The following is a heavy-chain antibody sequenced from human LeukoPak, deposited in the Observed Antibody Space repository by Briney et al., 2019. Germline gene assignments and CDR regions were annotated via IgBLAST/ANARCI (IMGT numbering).Heavy chain of an antibody. J-gene: IGHJ4*02. CDR2: LNQSGST. V-gene: IGHV4-34*01. CDR1: GGSFSGYY. CDR3: ARRGVGEIDY. D-gene: IGHD1-26*01. Sequence: SETLSLTCAVYGGSFSGYYWSWIRLPPGKGLEWIGELNQSGSTNYNPSLKSRVTISVDTSKDQFSLNLSSVTAADTAVYYCARRGVGEIDYWGQGTLVTVSS.